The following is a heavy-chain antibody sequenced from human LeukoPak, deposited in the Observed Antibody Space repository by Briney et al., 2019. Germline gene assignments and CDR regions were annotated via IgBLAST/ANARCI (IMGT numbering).Heavy chain of an antibody. CDR3: ARLLVPLDY. V-gene: IGHV4-34*01. CDR1: GGSISSYY. CDR2: INHSGST. Sequence: NPSETLSLTCTVSGGSISSYYWSWIRQPPGKGLEWIGEINHSGSTNYNPSLKSRVTISVDTSKNQFSLKLSSVTAADTAVYYCARLLVPLDYWGQGTLVTVSS. J-gene: IGHJ4*02.